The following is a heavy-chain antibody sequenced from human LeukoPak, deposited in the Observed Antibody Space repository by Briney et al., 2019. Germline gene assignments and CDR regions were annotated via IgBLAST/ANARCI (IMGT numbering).Heavy chain of an antibody. CDR3: ARQTGSGLFILP. Sequence: SETLTLTCTVSGVSISSSNSYWGWIRQPPGKGLEWIGSIYYSGNTYYNASLKSQVSISIDTSKNQFSLRLTSVTAADTAVYYCARQTGSGLFILPGGQGTLVTVSS. J-gene: IGHJ4*02. CDR2: IYYSGNT. V-gene: IGHV4-39*01. CDR1: GVSISSSNSY. D-gene: IGHD3/OR15-3a*01.